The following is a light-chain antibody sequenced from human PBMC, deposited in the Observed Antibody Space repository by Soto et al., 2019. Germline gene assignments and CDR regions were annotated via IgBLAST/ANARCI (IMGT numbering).Light chain of an antibody. CDR1: QSVLYSSNNKNY. V-gene: IGKV4-1*01. CDR3: QQYESTPPT. Sequence: DIVMTQSPDSLAVSLGERATINRKSSQSVLYSSNNKNYLAWYQQRPGQPPKLLIYWASTRESGVPDRFSGSRSGTDFTLTITSLQAEDVAVYYCQQYESTPPTFGQGTKLEIK. J-gene: IGKJ2*01. CDR2: WAS.